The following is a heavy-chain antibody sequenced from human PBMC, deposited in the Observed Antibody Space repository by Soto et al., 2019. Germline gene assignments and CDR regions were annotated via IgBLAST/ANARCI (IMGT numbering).Heavy chain of an antibody. J-gene: IGHJ5*02. CDR1: GYTFTNYA. V-gene: IGHV1-3*01. CDR3: ARIETGRVVTRPNWLDP. Sequence: QVQLVQSGAEVKKPGASVKVSCKASGYTFTNYAIHWVRQAPGQRLEWMGWINAGNGNTKSSQRFQDRVTITRDTSASTAYMELSRLRSEDTAVYYCARIETGRVVTRPNWLDPWGQGTLVTVSS. CDR2: INAGNGNT. D-gene: IGHD2-21*02.